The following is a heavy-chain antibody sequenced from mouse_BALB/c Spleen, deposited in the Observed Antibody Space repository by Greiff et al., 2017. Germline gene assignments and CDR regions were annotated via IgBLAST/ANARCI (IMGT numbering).Heavy chain of an antibody. D-gene: IGHD2-4*01. J-gene: IGHJ4*01. CDR2: ISNGGGST. Sequence: EVKLVESGGGLVQPGGSLKLSCAASGFTFSSYTMSWVRQTPEKRLEWVAYISNGGGSTYYPDTVKGRFTISRDNAQNTLYLQMSSLKSEDTAMYYCAAYYDYDVGAMDDWGQGTSGTVSA. CDR1: GFTFSSYT. V-gene: IGHV5-12-2*01. CDR3: AAYYDYDVGAMDD.